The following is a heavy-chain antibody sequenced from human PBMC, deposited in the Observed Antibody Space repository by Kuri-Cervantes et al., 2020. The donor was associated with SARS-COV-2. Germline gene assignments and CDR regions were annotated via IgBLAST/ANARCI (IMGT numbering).Heavy chain of an antibody. CDR2: INPSGDRT. Sequence: ASVKVSCKASGYSFTSYYMHWVRQAPGEGLGWMGVINPSGDRTTYAQKFQGRVTMTRDTSTSTVYMELSSLRSEDTAIYYCARDLGEQLEADYWAQGTPVTVSS. V-gene: IGHV1-46*01. CDR3: ARDLGEQLEADY. D-gene: IGHD6-13*01. J-gene: IGHJ4*02. CDR1: GYSFTSYY.